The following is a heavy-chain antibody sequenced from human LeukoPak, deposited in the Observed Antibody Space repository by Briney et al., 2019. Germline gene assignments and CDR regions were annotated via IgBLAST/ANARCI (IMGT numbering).Heavy chain of an antibody. Sequence: ASVKVSCKASGYTFTSYYIHWVRQAPGQGLEWMGLINPSGGSTNYAQKFQGRVTITADKSTSTAYMELSSLRSEDTAVYYCARGPAMVPIYYYMDVWGKGTTVTVSS. CDR2: INPSGGST. J-gene: IGHJ6*03. V-gene: IGHV1-46*01. CDR1: GYTFTSYY. CDR3: ARGPAMVPIYYYMDV. D-gene: IGHD5-18*01.